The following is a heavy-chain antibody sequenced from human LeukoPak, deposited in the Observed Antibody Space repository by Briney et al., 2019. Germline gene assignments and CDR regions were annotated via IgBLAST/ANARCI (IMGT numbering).Heavy chain of an antibody. CDR1: GFTFSTYW. Sequence: GGSLRLSCSASGFTFSTYWMNWVRQAPGKGLEWVASIKEDGSEKYYVDSVKGRFTISRDNAKNSLYLQMNSLRAEDTAVYYCARDRTYGTYYFDYWGQGTLVTVSS. CDR2: IKEDGSEK. D-gene: IGHD1-14*01. V-gene: IGHV3-7*01. J-gene: IGHJ4*02. CDR3: ARDRTYGTYYFDY.